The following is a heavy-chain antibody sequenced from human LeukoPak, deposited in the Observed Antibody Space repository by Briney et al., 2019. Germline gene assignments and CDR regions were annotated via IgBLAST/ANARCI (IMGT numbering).Heavy chain of an antibody. J-gene: IGHJ4*02. V-gene: IGHV3-48*03. Sequence: PGGSLRLSCAASGFTFSSYEMNWVRQAPGKGLEWVSYISSSGSTIYYAGSVKGRFTISRDNAKNSLYLQMNSLRAEDTAVYYCARVFAPEWYFDYWGQGTLVTVSS. CDR3: ARVFAPEWYFDY. CDR2: ISSSGSTI. D-gene: IGHD3-3*01. CDR1: GFTFSSYE.